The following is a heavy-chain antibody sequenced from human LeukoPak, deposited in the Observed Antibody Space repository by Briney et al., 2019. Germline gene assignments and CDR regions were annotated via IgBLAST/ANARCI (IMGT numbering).Heavy chain of an antibody. V-gene: IGHV4-4*07. J-gene: IGHJ6*03. CDR1: GGSISSYY. Sequence: SETLSLTCTVSGGSISSYYWSWIRQPAGKGLEWIGRIYTSGSTNYNPSLKSRVTMSVDTSKNQFSLKLSSVTAADTAVYYCAGLIYDFWSGYYNYYYMDVWGKGTTVTVYS. CDR2: IYTSGST. CDR3: AGLIYDFWSGYYNYYYMDV. D-gene: IGHD3-3*01.